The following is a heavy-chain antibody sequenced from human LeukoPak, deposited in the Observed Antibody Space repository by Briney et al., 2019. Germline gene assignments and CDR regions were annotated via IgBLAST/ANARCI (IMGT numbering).Heavy chain of an antibody. CDR3: ARDWPYYDFWSGYNQTNWFDP. V-gene: IGHV4-4*07. CDR2: IYTSGST. CDR1: GGSISSYY. D-gene: IGHD3-3*01. J-gene: IGHJ5*02. Sequence: PSETLSLTCTVSGGSISSYYWSWIRQPAGKGLEWIGRIYTSGSTNYNPSLKSRVTMSVDTSKNQFSLKLSSVTAADTAVYYCARDWPYYDFWSGYNQTNWFDPWGQGTLVTVSS.